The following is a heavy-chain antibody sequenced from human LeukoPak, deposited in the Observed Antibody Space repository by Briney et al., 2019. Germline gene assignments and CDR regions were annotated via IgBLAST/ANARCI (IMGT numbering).Heavy chain of an antibody. Sequence: PGGSLRLSCAASGFTLSSYSMDWVRQAPGKGLECVSHISSRSSPIYYADSVKGRFTISRDNAKNSLYLQMNILRAEDTAFYCWGRVVLERPEIDCFDIWGQGTMVTVSS. CDR2: ISSRSSPI. D-gene: IGHD1-1*01. J-gene: IGHJ3*02. CDR3: GRVVLERPEIDCFDI. CDR1: GFTLSSYS. V-gene: IGHV3-48*01.